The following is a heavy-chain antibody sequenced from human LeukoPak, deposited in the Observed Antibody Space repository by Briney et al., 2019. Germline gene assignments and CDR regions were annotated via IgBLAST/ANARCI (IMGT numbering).Heavy chain of an antibody. J-gene: IGHJ4*02. CDR2: ISSSGGTT. D-gene: IGHD6-13*01. CDR1: GFTFSIYS. V-gene: IGHV3-23*01. CDR3: ANAPVYSSSWYGFYY. Sequence: GGSLRLSCAASGFTFSIYSMNWVRQAPGKGLEWVSTISSSGGTTHYADSVKGRFTISRDNSKNTLYLQMNSLRAEDTAVYYCANAPVYSSSWYGFYYWGQGTQVTVSS.